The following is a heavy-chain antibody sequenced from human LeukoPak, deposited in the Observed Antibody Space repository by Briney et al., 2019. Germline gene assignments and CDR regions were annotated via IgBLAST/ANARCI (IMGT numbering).Heavy chain of an antibody. D-gene: IGHD3-10*01. J-gene: IGHJ4*02. CDR3: ARGTYYYGSGSQYYFDY. CDR1: GGTFSSYA. CDR2: IIPILGIA. V-gene: IGHV1-69*04. Sequence: SVKVSCKASGGTFSSYAISWVRQAPGQGLEWMGRIIPILGIANYAQKLQGRVTITADKSTSTAYMELSSLRSEDTAVCYCARGTYYYGSGSQYYFDYWGQGTLVTVSS.